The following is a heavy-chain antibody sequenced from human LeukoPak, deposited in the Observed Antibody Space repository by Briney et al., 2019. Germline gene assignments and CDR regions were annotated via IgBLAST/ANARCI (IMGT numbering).Heavy chain of an antibody. CDR3: AGASSSYVFAS. V-gene: IGHV4-61*01. D-gene: IGHD6-6*01. J-gene: IGHJ4*02. CDR1: GGSISSSSYY. Sequence: SETLSLTCTVSGGSISSSSYYWSWIRQPPGKGLEWIGYIYHSGSTNYSPSLKSRVTISIDTSKNQFSLKLSSVTAADTAIYYCAGASSSYVFASWGQGTLVTVSS. CDR2: IYHSGST.